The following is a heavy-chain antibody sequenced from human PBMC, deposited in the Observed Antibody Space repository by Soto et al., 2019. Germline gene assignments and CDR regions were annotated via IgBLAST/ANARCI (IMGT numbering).Heavy chain of an antibody. CDR3: ARGPQGYSYGDS. CDR2: INSDGSST. D-gene: IGHD5-18*01. Sequence: EVQLVESGGGLVQPGGSLRLSCAASGFTSSYFHWVRQPPGKGFVWVSRINSDGSSTSYADSVKGRFTISRDNAKYTLYLQMDSLRAEDTAVYYCARGPQGYSYGDSWGQGTLVTVSS. J-gene: IGHJ5*01. V-gene: IGHV3-74*01. CDR1: GFTSSYF.